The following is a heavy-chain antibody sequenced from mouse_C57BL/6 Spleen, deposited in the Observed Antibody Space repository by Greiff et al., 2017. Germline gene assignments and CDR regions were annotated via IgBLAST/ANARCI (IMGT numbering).Heavy chain of an antibody. CDR2: IYPGDGDT. CDR1: GYAFSSYW. V-gene: IGHV1-80*01. D-gene: IGHD1-1*01. Sequence: VQRVESGAELVKPGASVKISCKASGYAFSSYWMNWVKQRPGKALEWIGQIYPGDGDTNYNGKFKGKATLTADKSSSTAYMQLSSLTSEDSAVYVCARSRYYGLDYWGQGTTLTVSS. CDR3: ARSRYYGLDY. J-gene: IGHJ2*01.